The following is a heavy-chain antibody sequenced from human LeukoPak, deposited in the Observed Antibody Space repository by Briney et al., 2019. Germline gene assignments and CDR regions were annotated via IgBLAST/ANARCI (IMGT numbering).Heavy chain of an antibody. D-gene: IGHD1-26*01. CDR2: INPNSGGT. Sequence: GASVKVSCKASGYTFTGYYMHWVRPAPGQGLEWMGWINPNSGGTNYAQKFQGRVTMTRDTSISTAYMELSRLRSDDTAVYYCARSRARIVGATNAFDIWGQGTMVTVSS. J-gene: IGHJ3*02. CDR3: ARSRARIVGATNAFDI. CDR1: GYTFTGYY. V-gene: IGHV1-2*02.